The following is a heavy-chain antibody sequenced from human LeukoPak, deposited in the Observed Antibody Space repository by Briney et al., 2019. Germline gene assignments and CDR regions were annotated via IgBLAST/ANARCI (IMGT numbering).Heavy chain of an antibody. V-gene: IGHV4-61*02. J-gene: IGHJ5*02. CDR3: APGEGAIIP. Sequence: SETLSLTCTVSGGSISSGSSYWSWIRQPAGKGLEWIGRIYTGGSTDYNPSLKSRVTISVDTSKNQFSLNLSSVTAADTAVYYCAPGEGAIIPWGQGTLVTVSS. CDR2: IYTGGST. CDR1: GGSISSGSSY. D-gene: IGHD1-26*01.